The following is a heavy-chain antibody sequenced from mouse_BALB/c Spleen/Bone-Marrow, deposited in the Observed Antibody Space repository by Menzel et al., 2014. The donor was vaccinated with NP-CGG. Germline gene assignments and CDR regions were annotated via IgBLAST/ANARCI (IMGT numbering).Heavy chain of an antibody. V-gene: IGHV1-5*01. Sequence: VQLKQSGTVLARPGASVKMSCKASGYSFTNYWLHWVKQRPGQGLEWIGAIYPGNSDTSYNQKFEGKAKPTAVTSASTAYMELSSLTNEDSAVYYCTRFGSSYDWYFDVWGAGTTVTVSS. CDR2: IYPGNSDT. D-gene: IGHD1-1*01. CDR3: TRFGSSYDWYFDV. J-gene: IGHJ1*01. CDR1: GYSFTNYW.